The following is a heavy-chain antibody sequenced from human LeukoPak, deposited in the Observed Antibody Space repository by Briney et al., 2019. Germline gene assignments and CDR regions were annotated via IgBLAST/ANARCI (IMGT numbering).Heavy chain of an antibody. CDR3: ARASERVSYYYYGMDV. Sequence: GGSLRLSCAASGFTLSSYGMHWVRQAPGKGLEWVAVISYDGSNKYYADSVKGRFTISRDNSKNTLYLQMNSLRAEDTAVYYCARASERVSYYYYGMDVWGQGTTVTVSS. V-gene: IGHV3-30*19. J-gene: IGHJ6*02. D-gene: IGHD1-26*01. CDR1: GFTLSSYG. CDR2: ISYDGSNK.